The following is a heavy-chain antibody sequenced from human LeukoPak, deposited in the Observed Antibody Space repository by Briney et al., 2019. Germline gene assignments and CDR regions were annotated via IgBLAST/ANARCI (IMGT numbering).Heavy chain of an antibody. Sequence: PGRSLRLSCAASGFTFSSYAMHWVRQAPGKGLEWVAVISYDGSNKYYADSVKGRFTISRDNSKNTLYLQMNSLRVEDTAVYYCAKQYDFWSGPDYWGQGTLVTVSS. CDR3: AKQYDFWSGPDY. CDR2: ISYDGSNK. J-gene: IGHJ4*02. CDR1: GFTFSSYA. V-gene: IGHV3-30-3*02. D-gene: IGHD3-3*01.